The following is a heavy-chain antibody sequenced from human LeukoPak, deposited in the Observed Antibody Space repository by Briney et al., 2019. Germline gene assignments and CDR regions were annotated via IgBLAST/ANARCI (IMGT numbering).Heavy chain of an antibody. V-gene: IGHV4-59*08. CDR1: GGSISSDY. CDR2: IYYSGTT. Sequence: PSETLSLTCTVSGGSISSDYWSWIRQPPGKGLEWIGYIYYSGTTNYNPSLKSRLTISVDTSKNQFSLKLSSVTAADTAVYYCARRGYCSGGNCLTFDLWGQGTLVTVSS. CDR3: ARRGYCSGGNCLTFDL. D-gene: IGHD2-15*01. J-gene: IGHJ4*02.